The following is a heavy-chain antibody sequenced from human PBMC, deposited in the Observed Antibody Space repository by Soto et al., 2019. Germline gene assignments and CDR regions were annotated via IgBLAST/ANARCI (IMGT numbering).Heavy chain of an antibody. J-gene: IGHJ5*02. CDR3: ARVAYVAVAELFWFDP. CDR2: INAGNGNI. Sequence: ASVKVSCKASGYTFTSYAMHWVRQAPGQRLEWMGWINAGNGNIKYSQKFQGRVTITRDTSASTAYMELSSLRSEDTAVYYCARVAYVAVAELFWFDPWGQGTLVTVSS. CDR1: GYTFTSYA. D-gene: IGHD6-19*01. V-gene: IGHV1-3*01.